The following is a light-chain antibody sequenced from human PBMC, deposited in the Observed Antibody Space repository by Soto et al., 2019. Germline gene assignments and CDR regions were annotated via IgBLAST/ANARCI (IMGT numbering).Light chain of an antibody. V-gene: IGKV3-20*01. CDR1: QSVSGTY. J-gene: IGKJ4*01. CDR3: QYYGSSPRVT. Sequence: EIVLTQSPGTLSLSPGERATLSCRASQSVSGTYLTWYQQKPGQAPRRLIYGASIRATGIPDRFSGSGSGTDFPLTISRLEPEDFAVYYCQYYGSSPRVTFGGGTKVEIK. CDR2: GAS.